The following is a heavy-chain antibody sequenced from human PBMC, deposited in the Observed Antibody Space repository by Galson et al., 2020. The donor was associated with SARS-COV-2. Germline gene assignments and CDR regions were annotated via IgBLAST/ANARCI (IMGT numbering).Heavy chain of an antibody. Sequence: GGSLRLSCEASGFGFSYYWMSWVRQAPGRGLEWVANINHDGSEKYYVDSVKGRFTISRDNPKNSLYLQMNNLRVEDTAVYHCARVEWSGGRCYPGSDWGQGTLVTGSS. CDR2: INHDGSEK. V-gene: IGHV3-7*03. J-gene: IGHJ4*02. CDR1: GFGFSYYW. CDR3: ARVEWSGGRCYPGSD. D-gene: IGHD2-15*01.